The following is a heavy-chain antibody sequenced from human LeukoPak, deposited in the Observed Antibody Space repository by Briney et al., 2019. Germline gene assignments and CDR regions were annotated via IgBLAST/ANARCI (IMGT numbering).Heavy chain of an antibody. CDR2: IYYNGST. V-gene: IGHV4-59*01. J-gene: IGHJ4*02. CDR1: GGSISSYY. Sequence: PSETLSLTCTVSGGSISSYYWSWIRQPPGKGLEWIGYIYYNGSTNYNPSLKSRVTISVDTSKNQFSLKLSSVAAADTAVYYCARGGGAVVVPAALDYWGQGTLVTVSS. D-gene: IGHD2-2*01. CDR3: ARGGGAVVVPAALDY.